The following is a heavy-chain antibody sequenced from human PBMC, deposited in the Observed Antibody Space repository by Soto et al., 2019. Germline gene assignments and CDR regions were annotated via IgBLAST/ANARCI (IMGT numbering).Heavy chain of an antibody. Sequence: LRLSCAASGFTFSIYGMHWVRQAPGKGLEWVAVIWYDGSNKYYADSVKGRFTISRDNSKNTLYLQVNSLRAEDTAVYYCAKDRSSSLDGMDVWGQGTTVTVSS. CDR1: GFTFSIYG. CDR3: AKDRSSSLDGMDV. D-gene: IGHD6-13*01. CDR2: IWYDGSNK. J-gene: IGHJ6*02. V-gene: IGHV3-33*06.